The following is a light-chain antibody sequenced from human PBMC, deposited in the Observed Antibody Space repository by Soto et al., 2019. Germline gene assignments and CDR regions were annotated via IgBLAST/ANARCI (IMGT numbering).Light chain of an antibody. V-gene: IGKV1-5*01. CDR2: DAS. CDR3: QHYGGMWT. CDR1: QSITNR. Sequence: DIQMTQSPSTLSASVGDRVTITCRASQSITNRLAWYQQKPGKAPKVLIYDASNLEYGVPSRFSGSGFGTEFILTSSSLQPDDFATYCCQHYGGMWTFGQGTKVEMK. J-gene: IGKJ1*01.